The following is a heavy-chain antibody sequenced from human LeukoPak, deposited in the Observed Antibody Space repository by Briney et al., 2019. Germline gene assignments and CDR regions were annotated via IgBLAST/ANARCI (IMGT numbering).Heavy chain of an antibody. V-gene: IGHV4-34*01. D-gene: IGHD3-10*01. Sequence: SETLSLTCAVYGGSFSGYYWSWIRQPPGKGLEWIGEINHSGSTNYNPSLKSRVTISVDTSKNQFSPKLSSVTAADTAVYYCARRVTRRRFFDYWGQGTLVTVSS. CDR3: ARRVTRRRFFDY. J-gene: IGHJ4*02. CDR1: GGSFSGYY. CDR2: INHSGST.